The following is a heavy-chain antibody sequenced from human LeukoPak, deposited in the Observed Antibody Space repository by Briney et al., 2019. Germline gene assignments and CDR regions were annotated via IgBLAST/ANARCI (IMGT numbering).Heavy chain of an antibody. V-gene: IGHV3-23*01. D-gene: IGHD3-22*01. CDR2: ISGSGGST. CDR1: GFTFSSYA. Sequence: PGGSLRLSCAASGFTFSSYAMSWVRQAPGKGLEWVSAISGSGGSTYYADSVKGRFTISRDNSKNTLYLQMSILRADDTAVYYCGVDSNDYFRGYWGQGTLVTVSS. CDR3: GVDSNDYFRGY. J-gene: IGHJ4*02.